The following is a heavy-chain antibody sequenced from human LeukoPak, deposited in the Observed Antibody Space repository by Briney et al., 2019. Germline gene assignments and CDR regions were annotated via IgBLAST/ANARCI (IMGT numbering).Heavy chain of an antibody. D-gene: IGHD3-22*01. CDR1: GGSISSSSYY. CDR3: ARGPGITMIVVVNGGAFDI. CDR2: IYYSGST. J-gene: IGHJ3*02. V-gene: IGHV4-39*07. Sequence: PSETLSLTCTVSGGSISSSSYYWGWIRQPPGKGLEWIGSIYYSGSTYYNPSLKSRVTISVDTSKNQFSLKLSSVTAADTAVYYCARGPGITMIVVVNGGAFDIWGQGTMVTVSS.